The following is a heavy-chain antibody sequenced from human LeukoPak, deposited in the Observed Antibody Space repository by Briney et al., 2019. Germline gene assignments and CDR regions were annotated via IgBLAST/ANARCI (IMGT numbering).Heavy chain of an antibody. CDR2: IWYDGSNK. Sequence: GGSLRLSCAASGFTFSSYGMHWVRQAPGKGLEWVAVIWYDGSNKYYADSVKGRFTISRDNSKNTLYLQMNSLRAEDTAVYYCARVGDWYDSYYFDYWGQGTLVTVSS. D-gene: IGHD1-1*01. V-gene: IGHV3-33*01. J-gene: IGHJ4*02. CDR1: GFTFSSYG. CDR3: ARVGDWYDSYYFDY.